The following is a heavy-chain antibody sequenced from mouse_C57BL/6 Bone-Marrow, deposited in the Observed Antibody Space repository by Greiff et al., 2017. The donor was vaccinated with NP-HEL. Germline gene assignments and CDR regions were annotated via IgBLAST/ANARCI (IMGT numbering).Heavy chain of an antibody. CDR2: IWTGGGT. CDR1: GFSLTSYA. J-gene: IGHJ2*01. Sequence: QVQLKESGPGLVAPSQSLSITCTVSGFSLTSYAISWVRQPPGKGLEWLGVIWTGGGTNYNSALKSRLSISKDNSKSQVFLKMNSLQTDDTARYYCARNSVYYYGSSYDFDYWGQGTTLTVSS. CDR3: ARNSVYYYGSSYDFDY. D-gene: IGHD1-1*01. V-gene: IGHV2-9-1*01.